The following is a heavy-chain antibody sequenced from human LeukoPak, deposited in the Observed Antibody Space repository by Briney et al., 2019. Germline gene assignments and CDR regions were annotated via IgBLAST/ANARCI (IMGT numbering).Heavy chain of an antibody. CDR1: GFTFSSYS. CDR2: ISSSSSTI. D-gene: IGHD6-6*01. CDR3: AKDLGSSPPGDF. J-gene: IGHJ4*02. Sequence: GGSLRLSCAASGFTFSSYSMNWVRQAPGKGLEWVSYISSSSSTIYYADSVKGRFTISRDNAKNSLYLQMNSLRAEDTAVYSCAKDLGSSPPGDFWGQGTLVTVSS. V-gene: IGHV3-48*01.